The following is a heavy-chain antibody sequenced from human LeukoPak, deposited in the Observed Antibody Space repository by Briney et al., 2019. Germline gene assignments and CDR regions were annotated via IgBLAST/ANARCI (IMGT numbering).Heavy chain of an antibody. Sequence: ASVKVSCKASGYTFTSYAMHWVRQAPGQRLEWMGWINAGNGNTKYSQKFQGRVTMTTDTSTSTAYMELRSLRSDDTAVYYCALLRAHQTPWGQGTMVTVSS. J-gene: IGHJ3*01. CDR1: GYTFTSYA. V-gene: IGHV1-3*01. CDR3: ALLRAHQTP. CDR2: INAGNGNT. D-gene: IGHD1-26*01.